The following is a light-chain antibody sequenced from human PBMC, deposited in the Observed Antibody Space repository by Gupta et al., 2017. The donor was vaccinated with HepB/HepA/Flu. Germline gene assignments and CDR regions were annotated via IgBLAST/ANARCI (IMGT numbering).Light chain of an antibody. CDR3: CSDASGNIWV. V-gene: IGLV2-23*02. CDR1: SAVRIYNL. Sequence: QSALTQPASVSGSPGQSVTISCSGSAVRIYNLVSWYQQHPAKPHNLMIYEVTRRTAGVASRFSASKAGNTASLTISGREEEDAADYYGCSDASGNIWVFGGGTKLTVL. J-gene: IGLJ3*02. CDR2: EVT.